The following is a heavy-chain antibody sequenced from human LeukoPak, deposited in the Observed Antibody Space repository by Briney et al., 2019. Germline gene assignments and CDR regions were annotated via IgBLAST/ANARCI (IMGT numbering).Heavy chain of an antibody. J-gene: IGHJ4*02. CDR3: ARDAGSGSYYATDLDY. V-gene: IGHV3-7*01. D-gene: IGHD3-10*01. CDR1: GFTFSSYW. Sequence: PGGSLRLSCAASGFTFSSYWMTWVRQAPGKGLEWVASINQDQNEIHYVDSVKGRFTISRDNAKNSLYLQMNSLRAEDTAVYYCARDAGSGSYYATDLDYWGQGTLVTVSS. CDR2: INQDQNEI.